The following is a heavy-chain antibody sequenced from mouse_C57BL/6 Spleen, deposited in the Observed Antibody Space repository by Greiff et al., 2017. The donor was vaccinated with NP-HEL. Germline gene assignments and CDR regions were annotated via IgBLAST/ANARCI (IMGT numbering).Heavy chain of an antibody. Sequence: QVHVKQPGAELVKPGASVKLSCKASGYTFTSYWMHWVKQRPGQGLEWIGMIHPNSGSTNYNEKFKSKATLTVDKSSSTAYMQLSSLTSEDSAVYYCARSYYYGSTDYYAMDYWGQGTSVTVSS. J-gene: IGHJ4*01. CDR1: GYTFTSYW. D-gene: IGHD1-1*01. CDR2: IHPNSGST. V-gene: IGHV1-64*01. CDR3: ARSYYYGSTDYYAMDY.